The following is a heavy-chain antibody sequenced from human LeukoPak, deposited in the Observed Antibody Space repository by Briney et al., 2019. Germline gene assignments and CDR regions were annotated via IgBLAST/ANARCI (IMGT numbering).Heavy chain of an antibody. CDR2: IYYSGST. J-gene: IGHJ4*02. CDR1: GGSFSSSSDY. D-gene: IGHD1-26*01. V-gene: IGHV4-39*01. Sequence: PSETLSLXCCVSGGSFSSSSDYWGWIRQPPGKGLEWIGSIYYSGSTYYNPSLKSRVTISVDTSKNQFSLKLSSVTAADTAVYYCVRQEGSYYFEHFDYWGQGTLVTVSS. CDR3: VRQEGSYYFEHFDY.